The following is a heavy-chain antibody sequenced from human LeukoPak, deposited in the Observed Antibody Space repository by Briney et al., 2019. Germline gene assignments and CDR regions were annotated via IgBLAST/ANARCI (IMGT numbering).Heavy chain of an antibody. D-gene: IGHD3-10*01. CDR2: ISFDGTNK. J-gene: IGHJ2*01. CDR3: AKDLGSRPRYWFFDL. V-gene: IGHV3-30*04. Sequence: GGSLRLSCAASGFTFSSYAMHWVRQAPGKGLEWVAVISFDGTNKKVADSVEGRFTVSRDNSKNTLYPQMNNLRVEDSAVYYCAKDLGSRPRYWFFDLWGRGTLVTVSS. CDR1: GFTFSSYA.